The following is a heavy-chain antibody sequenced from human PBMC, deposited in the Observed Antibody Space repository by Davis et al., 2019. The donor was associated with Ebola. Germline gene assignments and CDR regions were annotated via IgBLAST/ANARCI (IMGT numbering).Heavy chain of an antibody. D-gene: IGHD5-18*01. V-gene: IGHV3-30*04. CDR2: ISYDGSNK. Sequence: PGGSLRLSCAASRFTFSSYAMHWVRQAPGKGLEWVAVISYDGSNKYYADSVKGRFTISRDNSKNTLYLQMSSLRAEDTAVYYCAKEYSYGPDLFYYGMDVWGQGTTVTVSS. CDR1: RFTFSSYA. CDR3: AKEYSYGPDLFYYGMDV. J-gene: IGHJ6*02.